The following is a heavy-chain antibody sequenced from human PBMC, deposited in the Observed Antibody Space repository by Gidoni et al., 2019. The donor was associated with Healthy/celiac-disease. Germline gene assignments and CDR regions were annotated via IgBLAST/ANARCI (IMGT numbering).Heavy chain of an antibody. CDR1: GGSISSYY. V-gene: IGHV4-59*01. CDR3: ARGAGAFDI. J-gene: IGHJ3*02. Sequence: QVQLQESGPGLVKPSETLSLTCTVPGGSISSYYWSWIRQPPGKGLEWIGYIYYSGSTNYNPSLKSRVTISVDTSKNQFSLKLSSVTAADTAVYYCARGAGAFDIWGQGTMVTVSS. CDR2: IYYSGST.